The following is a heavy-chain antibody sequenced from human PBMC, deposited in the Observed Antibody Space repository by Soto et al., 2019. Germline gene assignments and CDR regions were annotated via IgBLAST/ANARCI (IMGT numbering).Heavy chain of an antibody. CDR1: GGSISSGDYY. J-gene: IGHJ4*02. Sequence: QVQLQESGPGLVKPSQTLSLTCTVSGGSISSGDYYWSWIRQPPGKGLEGIGYIYYRGSTYYNPCHKSRITISLDTSKNQFSLKLSSVTAADTAMYYCARGRLYFKIYSDNSGETETPLDYWGQGTLVTVSS. D-gene: IGHD3-22*01. CDR2: IYYRGST. V-gene: IGHV4-30-4*01. CDR3: ARGRLYFKIYSDNSGETETPLDY.